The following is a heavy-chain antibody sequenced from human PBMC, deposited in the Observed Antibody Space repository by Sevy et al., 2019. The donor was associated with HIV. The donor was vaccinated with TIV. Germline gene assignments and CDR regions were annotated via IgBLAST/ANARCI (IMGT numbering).Heavy chain of an antibody. CDR2: ISSSSYI. Sequence: GGSLRLSCAASGFTFSSYSMNWVRQAPGKGLEWVSSISSSSYIYYADSVKGRFTISRDNAKNSLYLQMNSLRAEDTAVYYCARAVRYSSGWYRGDYWGQGTLVTVSS. CDR1: GFTFSSYS. J-gene: IGHJ4*02. V-gene: IGHV3-21*01. CDR3: ARAVRYSSGWYRGDY. D-gene: IGHD6-19*01.